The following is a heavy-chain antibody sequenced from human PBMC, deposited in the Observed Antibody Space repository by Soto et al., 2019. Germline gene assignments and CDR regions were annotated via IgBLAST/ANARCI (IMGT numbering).Heavy chain of an antibody. V-gene: IGHV1-3*01. J-gene: IGHJ6*02. CDR2: INAGNGNT. CDR3: ARPHDSTSFYYGMDV. D-gene: IGHD2-15*01. Sequence: ASVKVSCKASGYTFTSYDMHWVRQAPGQRLEWMGWINAGNGNTKYSQKFQGRVTITRDTSASTAYMELSSLRSEDTAVYYCARPHDSTSFYYGMDVWGQGTTVTVSS. CDR1: GYTFTSYD.